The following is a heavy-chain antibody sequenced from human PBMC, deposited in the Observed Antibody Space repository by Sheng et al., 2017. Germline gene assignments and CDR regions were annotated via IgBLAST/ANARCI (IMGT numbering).Heavy chain of an antibody. V-gene: IGHV1-69*02. D-gene: IGHD3-10*01. Sequence: QVQLVQSGAEVKKPGSSVKVSCKASGGTFSSYTISWVRQAPGQGLEWMGRIIPILGIANYAQKFQGRVTITADKSTSTAYMELSSLRSEDTAVYYCATMVRGVIITVGFDPWGQGTLVTVSS. CDR2: IIPILGIA. CDR3: ATMVRGVIITVGFDP. J-gene: IGHJ5*02. CDR1: GGTFSSYT.